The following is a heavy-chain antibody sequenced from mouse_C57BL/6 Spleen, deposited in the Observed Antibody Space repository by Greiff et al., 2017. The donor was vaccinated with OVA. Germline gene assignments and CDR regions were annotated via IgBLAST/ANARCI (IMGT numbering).Heavy chain of an antibody. CDR1: GFSFNTYA. Sequence: GGGLVQPKGSLKLSCAASGFSFNTYAMNWVRQAPGKGLEWVARIRSKSNNYATYYADSVKDRFTISRDDSESMLYLQMNNLKTEDTAMYYCVRQPGAMDYWGQGTSVTVSS. V-gene: IGHV10-1*01. CDR3: VRQPGAMDY. CDR2: IRSKSNNYAT. J-gene: IGHJ4*01.